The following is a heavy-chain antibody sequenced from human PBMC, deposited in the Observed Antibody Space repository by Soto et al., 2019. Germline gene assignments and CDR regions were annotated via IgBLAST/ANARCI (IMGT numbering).Heavy chain of an antibody. CDR2: IYYSGST. CDR3: ARAPYRGDNSRGAFHI. Sequence: SETLSLTCTVSGDSIRSSSYWGWIRQPPGKGLEWIGYIYYSGSTYYNPSLKSRVTISVDTSKNEFSLKLNSVTAADTAVYYCARAPYRGDNSRGAFHIWGQGTMVTVSS. D-gene: IGHD1-20*01. J-gene: IGHJ3*02. V-gene: IGHV4-30-4*08. CDR1: GDSIRSSSY.